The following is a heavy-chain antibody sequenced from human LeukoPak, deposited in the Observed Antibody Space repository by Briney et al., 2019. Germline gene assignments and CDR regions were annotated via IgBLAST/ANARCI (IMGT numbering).Heavy chain of an antibody. CDR3: ATDGAGFDT. Sequence: GGCLRLSCAASGFTFNDYYMSSIRQAPGKGLEWLSYINIGGTNTHYADSVKGRFTISRDNAKKSLYLEMNNLRAEDTAVYYCATDGAGFDTWGQGVLVTVSS. CDR1: GFTFNDYY. V-gene: IGHV3-11*01. J-gene: IGHJ5*02. CDR2: INIGGTNT.